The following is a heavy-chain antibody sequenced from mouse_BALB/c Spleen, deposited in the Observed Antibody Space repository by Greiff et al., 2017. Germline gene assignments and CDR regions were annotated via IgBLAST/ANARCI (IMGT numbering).Heavy chain of an antibody. D-gene: IGHD2-4*01. V-gene: IGHV3-2*02. CDR3: ARCDDYDVSGYAMDY. J-gene: IGHJ4*01. Sequence: EVQLQESGPGLVKPSQSLSLTCTVTGYSITSDYAWNWIRQFPGNKLEWMGYISYSGSTSYNPSLKSRISITRDTSKNQFFLQLNSVTTEDIATYYCARCDDYDVSGYAMDYWGQGTSVTVSS. CDR2: ISYSGST. CDR1: GYSITSDYA.